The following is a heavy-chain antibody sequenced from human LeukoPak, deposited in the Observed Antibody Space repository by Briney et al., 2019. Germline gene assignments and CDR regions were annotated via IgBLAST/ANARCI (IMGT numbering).Heavy chain of an antibody. D-gene: IGHD4-17*01. CDR1: GGSISSYY. CDR2: IYTSGST. V-gene: IGHV4-4*07. J-gene: IGHJ5*02. CDR3: ARGDDYGDQNWFDP. Sequence: SETLSLTCTVSGGSISSYYWSWIRQPAGQGLEWIGRIYTSGSTNYNPSLKSRVTMSVDTSKNQFSLKLSSVTAADTAVYYCARGDDYGDQNWFDPWGQGTLVTVSS.